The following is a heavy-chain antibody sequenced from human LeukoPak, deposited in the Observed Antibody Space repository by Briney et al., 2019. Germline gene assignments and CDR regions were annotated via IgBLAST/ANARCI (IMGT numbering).Heavy chain of an antibody. CDR2: IYYSGST. Sequence: SETLSLTCTVSGYSISSGYYWGWIRQPPGKGLEWIGSIYYSGSTYYKPSLKSRVTISLDTSKNQFSLKLSSVTAADTAVYYCARAYSPPQWSPFDYWGQGTLVTVSS. CDR1: GYSISSGYY. V-gene: IGHV4-38-2*02. J-gene: IGHJ4*02. CDR3: ARAYSPPQWSPFDY. D-gene: IGHD6-13*01.